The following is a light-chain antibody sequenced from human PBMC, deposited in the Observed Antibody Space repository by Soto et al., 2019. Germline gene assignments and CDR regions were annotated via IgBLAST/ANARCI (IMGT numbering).Light chain of an antibody. J-gene: IGKJ2*01. V-gene: IGKV1-27*01. Sequence: DIQMTQSPSSLSASIGDRVTLTCRATEDINNYLAWFQQKPGKVPKLLIYAASTLHSGVPSRFSGSGSGTEFTLTISSLQPDDVATYYCQQYYSSLTFGQGTKLEIK. CDR1: EDINNY. CDR2: AAS. CDR3: QQYYSSLT.